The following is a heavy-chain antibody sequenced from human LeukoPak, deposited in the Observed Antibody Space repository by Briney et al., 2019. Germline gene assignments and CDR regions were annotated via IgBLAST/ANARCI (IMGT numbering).Heavy chain of an antibody. CDR2: ISGSGGST. CDR1: GFTFSSYA. J-gene: IGHJ4*02. V-gene: IGHV3-23*01. D-gene: IGHD6-19*01. Sequence: PGGSLRLSCAASGFTFSSYAMSWVRQAPGKGLEWVSAISGSGGSTYYADSVKGRFTISRDNSKNTLYLQMNSLRAEDTAVYYCAKDGWSRWLVRVLDYWGQGTLVTVSS. CDR3: AKDGWSRWLVRVLDY.